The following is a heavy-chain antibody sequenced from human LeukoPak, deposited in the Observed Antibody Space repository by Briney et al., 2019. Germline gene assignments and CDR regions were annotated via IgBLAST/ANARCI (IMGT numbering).Heavy chain of an antibody. CDR1: GFTVSINY. J-gene: IGHJ4*02. CDR2: IYSGGST. CDR3: AREGGQWLVSDY. D-gene: IGHD6-19*01. Sequence: GGSLRLSCAASGFTVSINYMNWIRQAPGKGLEWVSVIYSGGSTYYADSVKGRFTISRDNSKNTLYLQMNSLRAEDTAVYYCAREGGQWLVSDYWGQGTLVTVSS. V-gene: IGHV3-66*01.